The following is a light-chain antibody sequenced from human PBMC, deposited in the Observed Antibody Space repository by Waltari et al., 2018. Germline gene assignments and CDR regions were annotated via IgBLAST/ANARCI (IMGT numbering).Light chain of an antibody. J-gene: IGKJ3*01. CDR2: WAS. CDR1: QSVLYSSNNRNY. V-gene: IGKV4-1*01. CDR3: QQYYTTRPA. Sequence: DIVMTQSPDSLAVSLGERATINCKSNQSVLYSSNNRNYLAWYQQKPGQTPKLLIYWASTRESGVPDRFSGSGSETDFTLTISSLQAEDVAIYYCQQYYTTRPAFGPGTKVEIK.